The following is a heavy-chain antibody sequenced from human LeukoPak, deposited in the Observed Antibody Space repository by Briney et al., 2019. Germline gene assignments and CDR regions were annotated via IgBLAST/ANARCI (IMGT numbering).Heavy chain of an antibody. CDR1: GFTFSNYW. V-gene: IGHV3-7*01. Sequence: PGGPLRLSCAASGFTFSNYWMNWVRQAPGKGLEWVANIKQDGGEKSYVDSVKGRFTISRDNAKNSLYLQMNSLRAEDTAVYYCARGPGGYCSSTSCYTVYWGQGTLVTVSS. D-gene: IGHD2-2*02. J-gene: IGHJ4*02. CDR3: ARGPGGYCSSTSCYTVY. CDR2: IKQDGGEK.